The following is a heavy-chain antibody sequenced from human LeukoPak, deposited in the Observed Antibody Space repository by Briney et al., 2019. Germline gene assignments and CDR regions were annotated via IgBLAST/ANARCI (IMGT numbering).Heavy chain of an antibody. CDR3: AGSSRMDTAMVTGFDY. Sequence: SETLSLTCTVSGGSISSYYWSWIRQPPGKGLEWIGYIYYSGSTNYNPSLKSRVTISVDTSKNQFSLKLSSVTAADTAVYYCAGSSRMDTAMVTGFDYWGQGTLVTVSS. J-gene: IGHJ4*02. D-gene: IGHD5-18*01. CDR2: IYYSGST. CDR1: GGSISSYY. V-gene: IGHV4-59*01.